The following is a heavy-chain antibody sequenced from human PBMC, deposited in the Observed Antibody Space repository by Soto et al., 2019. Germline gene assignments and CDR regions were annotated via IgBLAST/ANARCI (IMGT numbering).Heavy chain of an antibody. V-gene: IGHV3-64*01. D-gene: IGHD3-10*01. J-gene: IGHJ4*02. CDR1: GFTFSSYA. CDR2: ISGNGDSA. CDR3: ARRGYGLYFDY. Sequence: EVPLVESGGGLVQPGGSLRLSCAASGFTFSSYAMHWVRQAPGKGLEYVSAISGNGDSAYYANSVKGRFTISRDNSKNTLYLQMGSLRADDMAVYYCARRGYGLYFDYWGQGTLVTVSS.